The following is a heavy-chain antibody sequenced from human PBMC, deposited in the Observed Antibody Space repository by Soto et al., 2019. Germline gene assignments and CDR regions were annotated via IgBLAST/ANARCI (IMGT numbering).Heavy chain of an antibody. Sequence: SETLSLTCTVSGGAISGYYWTWIRQSAGKGLEWNGRIYSSGGTKYNPSLQSRVTMSLDTSKNQFSLRLTSVTAADTAVYYCARGQRFSDSFDPWGQGTLVTGSS. CDR3: ARGQRFSDSFDP. CDR2: IYSSGGT. V-gene: IGHV4-4*07. CDR1: GGAISGYY. D-gene: IGHD3-3*01. J-gene: IGHJ5*02.